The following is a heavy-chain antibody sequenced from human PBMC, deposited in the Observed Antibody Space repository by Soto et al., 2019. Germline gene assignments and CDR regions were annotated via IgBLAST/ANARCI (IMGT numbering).Heavy chain of an antibody. Sequence: GEALRLSFAASGFTFSSYGMHRVRQSPGKGLEGVANIKQDGGEEDYVDSVKGRLTISRDNAKNSLYLQMNSLRAEDTAVYYCARVYYDLRGPTKDRAFDFWGQGTMVTVSS. V-gene: IGHV3-7*01. J-gene: IGHJ3*01. CDR2: IKQDGGEE. CDR1: GFTFSSYG. D-gene: IGHD3-22*01. CDR3: ARVYYDLRGPTKDRAFDF.